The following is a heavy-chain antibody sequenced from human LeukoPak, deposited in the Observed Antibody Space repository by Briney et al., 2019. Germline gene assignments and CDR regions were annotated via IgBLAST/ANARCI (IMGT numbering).Heavy chain of an antibody. CDR2: ISGSGGST. CDR3: AKDRGIISDY. D-gene: IGHD3-10*01. V-gene: IGHV3-23*01. Sequence: GGSLRLSCAASGFTFSSNYMSWVRQAPGKGLEWVSAISGSGGSTYYADSVKGRFTISRDNSKNTLYLQMNSLRAEDTAVYYCAKDRGIISDYWGQGTLVTVSS. CDR1: GFTFSSNY. J-gene: IGHJ4*02.